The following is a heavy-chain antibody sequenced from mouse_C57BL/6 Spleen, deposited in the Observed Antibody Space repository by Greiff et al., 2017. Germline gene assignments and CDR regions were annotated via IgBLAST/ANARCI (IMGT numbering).Heavy chain of an antibody. CDR1: GYSITSGYY. CDR3: AREDYYYAMDY. Sequence: EVKLMESGPGLVKPSPSLSLTCSVTGYSITSGYYWNWIRQFPGNKLEWMGYISYDGSNNYNPSLKNRISITRDTSKNQFFLKLNSVTTEYTATYYCAREDYYYAMDYWGQGTSVTVSS. CDR2: ISYDGSN. V-gene: IGHV3-6*01. J-gene: IGHJ4*01.